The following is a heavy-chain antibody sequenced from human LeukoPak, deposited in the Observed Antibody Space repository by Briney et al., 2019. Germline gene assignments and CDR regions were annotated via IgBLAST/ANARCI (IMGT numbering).Heavy chain of an antibody. CDR2: IIPIFGTA. V-gene: IGHV1-69*13. CDR3: ARDSGHDILTGYYKGDAFDI. J-gene: IGHJ3*02. Sequence: ASVKVSCKASGGTFSSYAISWVRQAPGQGLGWMGGIIPIFGTANYAQKFQGRVTITADESTSTAYMELSSLRSEDTAVYYCARDSGHDILTGYYKGDAFDIWGQGTMVTVSS. D-gene: IGHD3-9*01. CDR1: GGTFSSYA.